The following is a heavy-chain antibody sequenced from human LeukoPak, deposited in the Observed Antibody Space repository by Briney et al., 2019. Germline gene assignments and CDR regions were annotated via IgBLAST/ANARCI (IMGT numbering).Heavy chain of an antibody. Sequence: PGGSLRLSCAASGFTVSSNYMSWVRQAPGQRLEWVSVIYSGGSTYYADSVKGRFTISRDNSKNTLYLQMNSLRAEDTAVYYCARADSSGWYYFDYWGQGTLVTVSS. CDR2: IYSGGST. CDR1: GFTVSSNY. V-gene: IGHV3-53*01. D-gene: IGHD6-19*01. CDR3: ARADSSGWYYFDY. J-gene: IGHJ4*02.